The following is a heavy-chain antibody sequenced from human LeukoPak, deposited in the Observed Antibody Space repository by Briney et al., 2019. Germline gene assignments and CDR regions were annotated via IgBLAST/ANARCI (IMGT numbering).Heavy chain of an antibody. Sequence: GGSLRLSCAASRFTFSNYGMHWVRQAPGKGLEWVAFTQYDGSKKYYADSVKGRFTISRDNSKSTFYLQMNSLKREDTAVYYCAKDGGMTTEDHDAFDIWGQGTLVTVSS. D-gene: IGHD4-17*01. CDR3: AKDGGMTTEDHDAFDI. V-gene: IGHV3-30*02. CDR2: TQYDGSKK. CDR1: RFTFSNYG. J-gene: IGHJ3*02.